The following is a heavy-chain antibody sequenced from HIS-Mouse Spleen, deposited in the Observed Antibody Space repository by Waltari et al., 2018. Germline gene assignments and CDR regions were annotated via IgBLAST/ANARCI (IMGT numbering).Heavy chain of an antibody. V-gene: IGHV4-39*07. D-gene: IGHD6-13*01. Sequence: QLQLQESGPGLVKPSETLSLTCTVSGGSISSSSYYWGWIRQPPGKGLEWIGSIYYSGRTYDNPSLKSRVTISVETSKNQFSLKLGSVTAADTAVYYCAREIPYSSSWYDWYFDLWGRGTLVTVSS. CDR3: AREIPYSSSWYDWYFDL. CDR1: GGSISSSSYY. CDR2: IYYSGRT. J-gene: IGHJ2*01.